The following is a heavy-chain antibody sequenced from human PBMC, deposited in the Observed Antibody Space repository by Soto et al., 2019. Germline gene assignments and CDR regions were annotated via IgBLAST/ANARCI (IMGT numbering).Heavy chain of an antibody. CDR2: MNPNGGNT. D-gene: IGHD3-9*01. CDR1: GYTFTMYD. J-gene: IGHJ6*03. CDR3: ARNLVILEYYYYYYMEV. Sequence: QVPLVQSGAEVKKPGASVKVSCKASGYTFTMYDITWVRQATGQGLEWMGWMNPNGGNTGYAQKFQGRVTMTENTSKSTDYMELRSLRSEDTAVYYCARNLVILEYYYYYYMEVWGKGTTVTLSS. V-gene: IGHV1-8*01.